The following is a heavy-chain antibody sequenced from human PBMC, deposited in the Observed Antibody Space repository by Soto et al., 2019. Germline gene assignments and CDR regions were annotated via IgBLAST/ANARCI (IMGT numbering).Heavy chain of an antibody. Sequence: QVQLVQSGAEVKKPGASVKVSCKASGYTFTSYGISWVRQAPGQGLEWLGWFSADNGNTNYAQKLQGRVTRTTDTSTSTAYMELRSLRSDDTAVYYCARGLPYYYDCSGYYTFHFDYWGQGTLVTVSS. J-gene: IGHJ4*02. D-gene: IGHD3-22*01. V-gene: IGHV1-18*01. CDR2: FSADNGNT. CDR1: GYTFTSYG. CDR3: ARGLPYYYDCSGYYTFHFDY.